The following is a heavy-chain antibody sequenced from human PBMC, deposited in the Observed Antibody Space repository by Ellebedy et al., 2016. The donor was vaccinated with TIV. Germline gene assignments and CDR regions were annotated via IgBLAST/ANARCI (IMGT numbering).Heavy chain of an antibody. J-gene: IGHJ4*02. V-gene: IGHV4-59*01. D-gene: IGHD6-19*01. Sequence: MPSETLSLTCTVSGASITSYYWNRIRQPPGKGLEWIAYIFYSGHTNYNPSLKSRVTISVDTSKNQFSLKLNSVTAADTAVYYCAREARIAVAGTAGFDYWGQGTLVTVSS. CDR3: AREARIAVAGTAGFDY. CDR2: IFYSGHT. CDR1: GASITSYY.